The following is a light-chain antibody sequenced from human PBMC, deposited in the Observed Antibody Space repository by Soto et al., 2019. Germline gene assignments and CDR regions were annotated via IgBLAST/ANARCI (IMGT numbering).Light chain of an antibody. CDR1: SSDVGAYNY. CDR3: TSYTSSSTYV. Sequence: QSVLTQPASVSGSPEQSIAISCTGTSSDVGAYNYVSWYQHHPGKAPKLMIYDVNNRPSGVSNRFSGSKSGNTASLTISELQAEDEADYYCTSYTSSSTYVFGTGTKVTVL. V-gene: IGLV2-14*03. J-gene: IGLJ1*01. CDR2: DVN.